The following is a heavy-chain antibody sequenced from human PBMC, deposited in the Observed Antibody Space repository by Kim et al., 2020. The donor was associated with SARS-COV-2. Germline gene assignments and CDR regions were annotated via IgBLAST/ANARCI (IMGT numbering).Heavy chain of an antibody. J-gene: IGHJ4*02. CDR2: INHSGST. CDR1: GGSFSGYY. Sequence: SETLSLTCAVYGGSFSGYYWSWIRQPPGKGLEWIGEINHSGSTNYNPSLKSRVTISVDTSKNQFSLKLSSVTAADTAVYYCARGRSSGWYGRYYFDYWGQGTLVTVSS. D-gene: IGHD6-19*01. V-gene: IGHV4-34*01. CDR3: ARGRSSGWYGRYYFDY.